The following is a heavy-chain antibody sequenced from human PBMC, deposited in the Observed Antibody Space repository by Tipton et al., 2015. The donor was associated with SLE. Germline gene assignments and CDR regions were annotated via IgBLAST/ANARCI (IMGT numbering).Heavy chain of an antibody. Sequence: LRLSCTVSGGSISSHHLSWIRQPPGKGLEWLGYVSYNGRTSYNPPLKSRVTISIDTSNNQFSLNLNSVTAADTAVYYCARENNAYDEKWFDTWGQGTLVIVSS. D-gene: IGHD5-12*01. CDR1: GGSISSHH. CDR2: VSYNGRT. V-gene: IGHV4-59*11. J-gene: IGHJ5*02. CDR3: ARENNAYDEKWFDT.